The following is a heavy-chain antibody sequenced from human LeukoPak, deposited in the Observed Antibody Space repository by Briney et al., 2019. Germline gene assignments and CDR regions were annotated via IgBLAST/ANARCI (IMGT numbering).Heavy chain of an antibody. CDR2: ISSGRTT. J-gene: IGHJ4*02. CDR3: ARDTSMAAFDY. D-gene: IGHD1-1*01. CDR1: GFTFISYS. V-gene: IGHV3-48*04. Sequence: GGSLRLSCAASGFTFISYSMNWVRQAPGKGLEWVSYISSGRTTYYADSVKGRFTISRDNAKNSLYLQMNSLRAEDTAIYYRARDTSMAAFDYWGQGTLVTVSS.